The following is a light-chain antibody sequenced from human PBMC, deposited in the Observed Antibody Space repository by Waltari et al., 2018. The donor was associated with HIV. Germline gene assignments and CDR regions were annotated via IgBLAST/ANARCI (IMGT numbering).Light chain of an antibody. V-gene: IGKV3-15*01. Sequence: EIVMTQFPGTLSVSSGERATLSCRASKSISSHLAWYQQKPGQAPRLRIYAESNRATGIPARFSGSGSGTDFTITISSPQPEDFAVYYCLQYTVWPPYTFGQGTKLEMK. CDR1: KSISSH. J-gene: IGKJ2*01. CDR2: AES. CDR3: LQYTVWPPYT.